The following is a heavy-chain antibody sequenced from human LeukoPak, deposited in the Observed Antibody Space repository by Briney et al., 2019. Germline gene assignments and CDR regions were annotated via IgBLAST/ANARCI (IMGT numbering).Heavy chain of an antibody. Sequence: GRSLRLSCAASGFTFDDYAMHWVRQAPGKGLEWVSGISWNSGSIGYADSVKGRFTISRDNAKNSLYLQMNSLRAEDMALYYCAKDEFVASDFTGAFDIWGQGTMVTVSS. V-gene: IGHV3-9*03. D-gene: IGHD2-8*02. CDR3: AKDEFVASDFTGAFDI. J-gene: IGHJ3*02. CDR2: ISWNSGSI. CDR1: GFTFDDYA.